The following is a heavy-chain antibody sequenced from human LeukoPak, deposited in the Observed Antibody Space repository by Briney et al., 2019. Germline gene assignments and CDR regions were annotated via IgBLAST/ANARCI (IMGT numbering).Heavy chain of an antibody. CDR1: GFTVSSDS. J-gene: IGHJ4*02. V-gene: IGHV3-53*01. CDR3: AKDLRNPVAGSDY. CDR2: IYSGGST. Sequence: GGSLRLSCTVSGFTVSSDSMSWVRQAPGKGLEWVSFIYSGGSTHYSDSVKGRFTISRDNSKNTLYLQMNSLRAEDTAVYYCAKDLRNPVAGSDYWGQGTLVTVSS. D-gene: IGHD6-19*01.